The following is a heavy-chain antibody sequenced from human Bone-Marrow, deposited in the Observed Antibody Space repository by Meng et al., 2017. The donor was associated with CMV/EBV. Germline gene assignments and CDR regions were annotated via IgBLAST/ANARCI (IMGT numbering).Heavy chain of an antibody. CDR1: GGSISSYY. D-gene: IGHD3-3*01. V-gene: IGHV4-59*01. J-gene: IGHJ5*02. Sequence: SEPLSLTCTVSGGSISSYYWSWIRQPPGKGLEWIGYIYYSGSTNYNPSLKSRVTISVDTSKNQFSLKLSSVTAADTAVYYCARATIYDFWGGYHRGNWFDPWGQGTLVTVSS. CDR2: IYYSGST. CDR3: ARATIYDFWGGYHRGNWFDP.